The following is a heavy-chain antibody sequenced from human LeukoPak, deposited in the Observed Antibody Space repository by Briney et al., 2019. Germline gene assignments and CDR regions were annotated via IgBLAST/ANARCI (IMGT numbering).Heavy chain of an antibody. J-gene: IGHJ4*02. CDR1: GFTFSGYW. Sequence: GGSLRLSCAASGFTFSGYWMSWVRQAPGKGLEWVANIKQDGSEKYYVDSVKGRFTISRDNAKNSLFLQMNSLRAEDTAVYYCARTSKSGSYSPGDYWGQGTLVTVSS. D-gene: IGHD1-26*01. CDR3: ARTSKSGSYSPGDY. CDR2: IKQDGSEK. V-gene: IGHV3-7*01.